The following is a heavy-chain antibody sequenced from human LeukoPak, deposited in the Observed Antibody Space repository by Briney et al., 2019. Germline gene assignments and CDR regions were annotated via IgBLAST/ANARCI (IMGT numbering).Heavy chain of an antibody. CDR3: ARDRKRTVDY. V-gene: IGHV4-34*01. CDR2: IDEKRRT. CDR1: GSFSDHS. D-gene: IGHD4-11*01. J-gene: IGHJ4*02. Sequence: SETQSLTCALYGSFSDHSWSWVRQPPGKGPEWIGEIDEKRRTSYSPSLTSRVTMSVDTSKNQFSLKLSSVTAADTAVYYCARDRKRTVDYWGQGTLVTVSS.